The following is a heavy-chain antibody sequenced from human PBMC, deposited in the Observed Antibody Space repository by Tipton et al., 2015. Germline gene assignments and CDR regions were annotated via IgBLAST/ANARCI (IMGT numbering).Heavy chain of an antibody. J-gene: IGHJ5*02. V-gene: IGHV1-69*01. D-gene: IGHD3-10*01. CDR1: GGTFSTFG. Sequence: QVQLVQSGAEVKKPGSSVKVSCKASGGTFSTFGITWVRQAPGQGLECMGGIIPLFDIANYAEKFQGRLTITADESTSTVNLELSSLRSEDTAMYYCARDVTDFYGSGINWFDPWGQGTLVTVSS. CDR2: IIPLFDIA. CDR3: ARDVTDFYGSGINWFDP.